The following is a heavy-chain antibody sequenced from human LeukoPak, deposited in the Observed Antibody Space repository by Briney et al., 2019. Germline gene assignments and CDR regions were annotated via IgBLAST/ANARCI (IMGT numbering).Heavy chain of an antibody. CDR1: GFTFNNYA. J-gene: IGHJ1*01. D-gene: IGHD3-3*01. CDR3: AQAEKRESGHRFQH. CDR2: ISGTGGSA. Sequence: GGSLRLSCAASGFTFNNYAMNWVRQGPGEGLEWVSAISGTGGSAYYADSVKGRFTISRDNSKITLYLEMNSLRADDSAVYYCAQAEKRESGHRFQHWGQGILVTVSS. V-gene: IGHV3-23*01.